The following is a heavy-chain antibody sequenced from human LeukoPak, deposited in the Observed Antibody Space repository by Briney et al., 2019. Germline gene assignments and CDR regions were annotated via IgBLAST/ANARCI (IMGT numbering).Heavy chain of an antibody. CDR3: ASGTGGFDP. J-gene: IGHJ5*02. Sequence: SVNVSCKASGGTVGSYTISWVRQAPGQGLEWMGRIIPILGIANYAQKFQGRVTITADKSTSTAYMELSSLRSEDTAVYYCASGTGGFDPWGQGTLVTVSS. V-gene: IGHV1-69*02. D-gene: IGHD1-26*01. CDR1: GGTVGSYT. CDR2: IIPILGIA.